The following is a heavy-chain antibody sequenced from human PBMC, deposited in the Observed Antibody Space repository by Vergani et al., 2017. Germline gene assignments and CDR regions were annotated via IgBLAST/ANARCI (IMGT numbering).Heavy chain of an antibody. CDR2: INSNSGNP. V-gene: IGHV7-4-1*02. Sequence: QVQLVQSGSEVKKPGASVKVSCRASGYTFTNYALNWVRQAPGQGLEWMGWINSNSGNPTYAQGFKGRFVFSLDSSVRTSYVQINSLQPEDTAGYYCVRTWSGSCTGGSCYAGWLDPWGQGALVTVSS. CDR1: GYTFTNYA. CDR3: VRTWSGSCTGGSCYAGWLDP. D-gene: IGHD2-15*01. J-gene: IGHJ5*02.